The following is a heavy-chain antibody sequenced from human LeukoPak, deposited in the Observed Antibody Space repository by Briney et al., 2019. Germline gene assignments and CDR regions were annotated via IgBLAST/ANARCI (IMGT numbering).Heavy chain of an antibody. CDR2: INPSGGST. CDR1: GGTFSSYA. J-gene: IGHJ4*02. Sequence: ASVKVSCKASGGTFSSYAISWVRQAPGQGLEWMGIINPSGGSTSYAQKFQGRVTMTTDTSTSTAYMELRSLRSDDTAVYYCATGQDWLLYSDYWGQGTLVTVSS. V-gene: IGHV1-46*01. CDR3: ATGQDWLLYSDY. D-gene: IGHD3/OR15-3a*01.